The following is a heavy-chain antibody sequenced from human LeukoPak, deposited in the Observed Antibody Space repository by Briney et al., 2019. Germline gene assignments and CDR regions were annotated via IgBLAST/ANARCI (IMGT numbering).Heavy chain of an antibody. CDR1: GFSFSDFY. CDR3: AREARGSGRDFDY. D-gene: IGHD1-26*01. J-gene: IGHJ4*02. Sequence: GGSLRLSCAASGFSFSDFYMSWIRQAPGMGLEWISYIGTRSNPIYYADSVKGRFTISRDDAKNSLYLQVNSLRDEDTAVYFCAREARGSGRDFDYWGQGILVTVSS. V-gene: IGHV3-11*01. CDR2: IGTRSNPI.